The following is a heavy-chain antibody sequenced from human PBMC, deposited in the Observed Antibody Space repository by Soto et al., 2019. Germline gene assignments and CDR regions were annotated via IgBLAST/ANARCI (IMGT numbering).Heavy chain of an antibody. CDR2: ISYGGST. D-gene: IGHD5-18*01. V-gene: IGHV4-31*03. J-gene: IGHJ4*02. Sequence: QVQLQESGPGLVKPSQTLSLTCTVSGGSINSGGYCWRWIRQHPGKGLDWIGCISYGGSTSYNPSLKGRVTISVDTSKNQFALKLTSVTAADTAVYYCSRGILVWGQGALITVSS. CDR1: GGSINSGGYC. CDR3: SRGILV.